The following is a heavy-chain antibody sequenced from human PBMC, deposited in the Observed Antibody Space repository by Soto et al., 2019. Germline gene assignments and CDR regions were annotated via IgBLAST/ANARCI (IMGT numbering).Heavy chain of an antibody. D-gene: IGHD3-3*01. V-gene: IGHV1-18*01. J-gene: IGHJ6*02. Sequence: QVQLVQSGAEVKKPGASVKVSCKASGYTFTSYGISWVRQAPGQGLEWMGWISAYNGNTNYAQKLQGRVTMTTDTSTSTAYMELRSLRSDDTAVYYCARDRSGEPIFWVGYYYGMDVWGQGTTVTVSS. CDR2: ISAYNGNT. CDR1: GYTFTSYG. CDR3: ARDRSGEPIFWVGYYYGMDV.